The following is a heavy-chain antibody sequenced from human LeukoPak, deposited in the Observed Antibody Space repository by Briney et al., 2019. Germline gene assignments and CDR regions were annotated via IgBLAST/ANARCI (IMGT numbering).Heavy chain of an antibody. V-gene: IGHV3-74*01. J-gene: IGHJ4*01. CDR2: INPGGSST. CDR3: GRSNQADDY. D-gene: IGHD1-14*01. CDR1: GCTFSSYW. Sequence: GGSLRLSCAASGCTFSSYWMHWVRQVPGKGLLRVSRINPGGSSTAYADSVKGRFTISIDNAKNTLYLQMDSLRAEDTAIYYCGRSNQADDYRGRGTRVTVSS.